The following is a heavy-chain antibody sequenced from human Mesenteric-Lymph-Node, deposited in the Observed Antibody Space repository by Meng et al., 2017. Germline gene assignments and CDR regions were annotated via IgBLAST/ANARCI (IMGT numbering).Heavy chain of an antibody. CDR3: TTGILRGSYRYLDY. CDR1: GFTFGDYA. J-gene: IGHJ4*02. Sequence: GESLKISCTASGFTFGDYAMSWVRQAPGKGLEWVGFIRSKANGGTTEYAASVKGRFTISRDDSKSIAYLQMNSLKTEDTAVYYCTTGILRGSYRYLDYWGQGTLVTVSS. CDR2: IRSKANGGTT. D-gene: IGHD3-16*02. V-gene: IGHV3-49*04.